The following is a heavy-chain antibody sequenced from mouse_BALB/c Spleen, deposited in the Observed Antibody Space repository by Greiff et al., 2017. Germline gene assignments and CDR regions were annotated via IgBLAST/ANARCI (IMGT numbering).Heavy chain of an antibody. D-gene: IGHD5-5*01. CDR1: GFAFSSYD. J-gene: IGHJ4*01. CDR2: ISSGGGST. V-gene: IGHV5-12-1*01. CDR3: ARPPYLYYYAMDY. Sequence: EVQRVESGGGLVKPGGSLKLSCAASGFAFSSYDMSWVRQTPEKRLEWVAYISSGGGSTYYPDTVKGRFTISRDNAKNTLYLQMSSLKSEDTAMYYCARPPYLYYYAMDYWGQGTSVTVSS.